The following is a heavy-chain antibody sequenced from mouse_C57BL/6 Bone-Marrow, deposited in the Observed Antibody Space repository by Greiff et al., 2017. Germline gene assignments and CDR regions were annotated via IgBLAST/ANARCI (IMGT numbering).Heavy chain of an antibody. CDR1: GFNIKDDY. D-gene: IGHD2-5*01. V-gene: IGHV14-4*01. J-gene: IGHJ2*01. CDR3: SFYSNLFDY. CDR2: IDPENGDT. Sequence: VQLKESGAELVRPGASVKLSCTASGFNIKDDYMHWVKQRPEQGLEWIGWIDPENGDTEYASKFQGKATITADTSSNTAYLQLSSLTSEDTAVYYCSFYSNLFDYWGQGTTLTVSS.